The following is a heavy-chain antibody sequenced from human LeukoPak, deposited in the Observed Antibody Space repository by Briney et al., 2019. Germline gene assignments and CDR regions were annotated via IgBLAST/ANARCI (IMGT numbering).Heavy chain of an antibody. Sequence: SETLSLTCTVSGGSIKSHFWSWVRQPPGKRLEWIGYIFHSGSTNYNPSLKSRVTISADTSKNQFSLRLTSVTAADTAVYYCVRTNPWDLTYYFDYWGQGTLVTVSS. J-gene: IGHJ4*02. CDR2: IFHSGST. V-gene: IGHV4-59*11. CDR3: VRTNPWDLTYYFDY. D-gene: IGHD1-14*01. CDR1: GGSIKSHF.